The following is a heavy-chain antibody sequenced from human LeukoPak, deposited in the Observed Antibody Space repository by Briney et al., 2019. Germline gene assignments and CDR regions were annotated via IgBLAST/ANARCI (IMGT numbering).Heavy chain of an antibody. J-gene: IGHJ6*02. CDR3: ASGITMDV. Sequence: GRSLRLSCAASGFTFSSYAIHWVRQAPGKGLEWVAVISYDGSNKYYADSVKGRFTISRDNSKNTLYLQMNSLRAEDTAVYYCASGITMDVWGQGTTVTVSS. CDR2: ISYDGSNK. D-gene: IGHD3-10*01. V-gene: IGHV3-30-3*01. CDR1: GFTFSSYA.